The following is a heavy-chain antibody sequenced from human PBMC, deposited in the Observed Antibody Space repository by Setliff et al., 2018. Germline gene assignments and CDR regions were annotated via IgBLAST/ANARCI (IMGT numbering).Heavy chain of an antibody. CDR2: ISPDSIYI. CDR1: GFTFRTFS. Sequence: LRLSCAASGFTFRTFSMHWVRQAPGKGLEWVSSISPDSIYIYYAEWEKGRFTISRDNAQNSLYLQMNSLGADDTAVYYCARSPANGGHDAFDIWGQGTMVT. V-gene: IGHV3-21*01. CDR3: ARSPANGGHDAFDI. D-gene: IGHD6-25*01. J-gene: IGHJ3*02.